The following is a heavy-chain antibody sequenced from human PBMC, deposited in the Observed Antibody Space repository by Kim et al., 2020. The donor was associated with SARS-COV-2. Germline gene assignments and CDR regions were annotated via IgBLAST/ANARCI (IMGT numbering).Heavy chain of an antibody. CDR2: ISYDGSNK. CDR3: AKMVQLERLGVEY. J-gene: IGHJ4*02. D-gene: IGHD1-1*01. V-gene: IGHV3-30*18. CDR1: GFTFSSYG. Sequence: GGSLRLSCAASGFTFSSYGMHWVRQAPGKGLEWVAVISYDGSNKYYADSVKGRFTISRDNSKNTLYLQMNSLRAEDTAVYYCAKMVQLERLGVEYWGQGTLVTVSS.